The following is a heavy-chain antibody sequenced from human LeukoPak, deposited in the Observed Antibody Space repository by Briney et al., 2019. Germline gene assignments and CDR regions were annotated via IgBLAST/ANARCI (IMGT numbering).Heavy chain of an antibody. D-gene: IGHD3-10*01. V-gene: IGHV4-34*01. CDR2: INHSGST. J-gene: IGHJ5*02. CDR3: ARAPLNPRHYYGSGSYYSGWFDP. Sequence: PSETLSLTCAVYGGSFSGYYWSWIRQPPGKGLEWIGEINHSGSTNYNPSLKSRVTISVDTSKNQFSLKLSSVTAADTAVYYCARAPLNPRHYYGSGSYYSGWFDPWGQGTLVTVSS. CDR1: GGSFSGYY.